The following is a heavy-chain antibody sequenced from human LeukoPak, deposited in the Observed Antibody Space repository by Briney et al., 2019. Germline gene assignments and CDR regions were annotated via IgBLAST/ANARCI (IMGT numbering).Heavy chain of an antibody. Sequence: PSETLSLTCAVYGGSFSGYYWSWIRQPPGKGLEWIGEINHSGSTNYNPSLKSRVTISVDTSKNQFSLKLSSVTAADTAVYYCARGGGRVRGYTANGAFDIWGQGTMVTVSS. J-gene: IGHJ3*02. CDR3: ARGGGRVRGYTANGAFDI. V-gene: IGHV4-34*01. CDR1: GGSFSGYY. CDR2: INHSGST. D-gene: IGHD3-10*01.